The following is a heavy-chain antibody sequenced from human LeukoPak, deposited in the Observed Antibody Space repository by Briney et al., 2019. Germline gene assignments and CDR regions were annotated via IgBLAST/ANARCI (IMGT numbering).Heavy chain of an antibody. Sequence: PSETLSLTCAVSGGSISSGGYSWSWIRQPPGKGLEWIGYIYHSGSTYYNPSLKSRVTISVDRSKNQFSLKLSSVTAADTAVYYCARGGVNDAFDIWGQGTMVTVSS. CDR1: GGSISSGGYS. CDR3: ARGGVNDAFDI. CDR2: IYHSGST. J-gene: IGHJ3*02. D-gene: IGHD3-16*01. V-gene: IGHV4-30-2*01.